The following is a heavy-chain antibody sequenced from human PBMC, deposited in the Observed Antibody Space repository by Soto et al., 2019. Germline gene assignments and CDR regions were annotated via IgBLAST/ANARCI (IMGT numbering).Heavy chain of an antibody. J-gene: IGHJ6*02. CDR2: INSDGSST. D-gene: IGHD2-15*01. CDR3: IRVLGYFSGATCTSSYDRMDV. Sequence: EVQLVESGGGLIQPGTSLRLSCAASGFTFSNFWMHWVRQAPGKGLVWVARINSDGSSTSYADSVKGRFTISRDNAKNTLYVQMNSLSAEDRAVYSCIRVLGYFSGATCTSSYDRMDVWGPGSTTSVSS. V-gene: IGHV3-74*01. CDR1: GFTFSNFW.